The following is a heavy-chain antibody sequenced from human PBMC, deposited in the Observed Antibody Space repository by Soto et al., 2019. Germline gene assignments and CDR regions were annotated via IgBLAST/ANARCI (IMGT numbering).Heavy chain of an antibody. V-gene: IGHV4-4*02. J-gene: IGHJ6*02. Sequence: PSETLSLTCAVSGGSISSSNWWSWVRQPPGKGLEWIGEIYHSGSTNYNPSLKSRVTISVDKSKNQFSLKLSSVTAADTAVYYCASATTSAADSSWYYYYYGMDVWGQGTTVTVSS. CDR1: GGSISSSNW. CDR2: IYHSGST. CDR3: ASATTSAADSSWYYYYYGMDV. D-gene: IGHD6-13*01.